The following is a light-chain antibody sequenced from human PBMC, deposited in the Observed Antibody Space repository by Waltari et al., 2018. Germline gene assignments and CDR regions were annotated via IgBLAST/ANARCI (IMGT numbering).Light chain of an antibody. Sequence: QAVVTQEPSLTVSPGGTVTLTCASSTGSVTTSHYPYWFQQKPGQAPRTLIYDTFGKHSWTPSRFSGSLPGGKAARTLSGAQPEDEAEYYCLLFYSGARVFGGGTKLTVL. CDR3: LLFYSGARV. CDR2: DTF. CDR1: TGSVTTSHY. V-gene: IGLV7-46*01. J-gene: IGLJ2*01.